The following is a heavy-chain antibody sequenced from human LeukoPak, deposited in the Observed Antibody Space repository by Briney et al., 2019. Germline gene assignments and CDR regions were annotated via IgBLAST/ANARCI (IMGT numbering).Heavy chain of an antibody. CDR2: ISSSSGTI. CDR1: GFTFSTYS. J-gene: IGHJ4*02. Sequence: GGSLRLSCAASGFTFSTYSMKWVRQAPGKGLEWVSYISSSSGTIYYADSVKGRFTISRDNAKNSLYLQMNSLRAEDTAVYYCARRGTSFDYWGQGTLVTVSS. D-gene: IGHD3-3*01. V-gene: IGHV3-48*04. CDR3: ARRGTSFDY.